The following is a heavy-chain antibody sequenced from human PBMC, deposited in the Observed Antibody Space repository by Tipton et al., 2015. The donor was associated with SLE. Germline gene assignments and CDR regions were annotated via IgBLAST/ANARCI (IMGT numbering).Heavy chain of an antibody. Sequence: TLSLTCAVYSGSFRGYYWTWIRQSPGKGLEWIGEIYHSGITNYSPSLKSRVTMSIDTSKNQFSLKVTSLTAADTAVYYCARGDNNSWRLRLWGQGTLVTVSS. J-gene: IGHJ4*02. CDR2: IYHSGIT. D-gene: IGHD2-21*02. CDR1: SGSFRGYY. CDR3: ARGDNNSWRLRL. V-gene: IGHV4-34*01.